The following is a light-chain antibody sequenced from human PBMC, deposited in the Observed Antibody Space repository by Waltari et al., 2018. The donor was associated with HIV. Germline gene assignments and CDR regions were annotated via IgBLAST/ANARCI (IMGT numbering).Light chain of an antibody. CDR2: WAS. J-gene: IGKJ2*01. CDR3: HQYYSTPYT. CDR1: RSVLYSSNNKNY. Sequence: DIVMNQSPDSLTVFLGERATINCKSSRSVLYSSNNKNYLAWYQQKAGQPPKLLIYWASTRESGVPDRFSASGSGTDFSLTISSLQAEDVAVYYCHQYYSTPYTFGQGTKVEIK. V-gene: IGKV4-1*01.